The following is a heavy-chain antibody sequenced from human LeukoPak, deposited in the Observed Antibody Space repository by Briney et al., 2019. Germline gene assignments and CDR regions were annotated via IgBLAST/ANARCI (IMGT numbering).Heavy chain of an antibody. Sequence: XXRXPPXXGLEWIGYIYYSGSTYYNPSLKSRVTISVDTSKNQFSLKLSSVTAADTAVYYCARGKYYYDSSGINWFDPWGQGTLVTVSS. J-gene: IGHJ5*02. V-gene: IGHV4-30-4*01. CDR2: IYYSGST. D-gene: IGHD3-22*01. CDR3: ARGKYYYDSSGINWFDP.